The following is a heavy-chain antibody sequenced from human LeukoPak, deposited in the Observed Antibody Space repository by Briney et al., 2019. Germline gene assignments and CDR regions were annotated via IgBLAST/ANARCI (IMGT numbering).Heavy chain of an antibody. D-gene: IGHD6-19*01. CDR1: GFTFSSFW. CDR3: ARERTSGWDAFDT. CDR2: INSVGSST. J-gene: IGHJ5*02. Sequence: GGSLRLSCAASGFTFSSFWMHWVRQAPGKGLVWVSRINSVGSSTSYADSVKGRFTISRDNAKNTLYLQMNSLGAEDTAVYYCARERTSGWDAFDTWGQGTLVTVSS. V-gene: IGHV3-74*01.